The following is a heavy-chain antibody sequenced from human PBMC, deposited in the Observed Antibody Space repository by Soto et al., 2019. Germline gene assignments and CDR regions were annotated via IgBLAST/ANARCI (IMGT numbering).Heavy chain of an antibody. CDR3: ARDKITGLFDY. CDR1: GGSFSGYY. D-gene: IGHD2-8*02. Sequence: ASETLSLTCAVYGGSFSGYYWTWIRQPPGTGLEWIGEINHSGSTNYNPSLKSRVTISVDTSKNQFSLELTSVTAADTAVYYCARDKITGLFDYWGQGTRVTGSS. V-gene: IGHV4-34*01. J-gene: IGHJ4*02. CDR2: INHSGST.